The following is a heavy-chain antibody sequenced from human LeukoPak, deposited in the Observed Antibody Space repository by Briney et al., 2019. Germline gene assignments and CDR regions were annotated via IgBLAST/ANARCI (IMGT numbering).Heavy chain of an antibody. CDR1: GFPISSNY. CDR3: ARSIGLTGGGVDV. CDR2: IFSDGTP. Sequence: GRSLRLSCAVSGFPISSNYMAWLRQAPGRGPEWVSLIFSDGTPFSADSVKGRFTISRDNSMNTLYLQMNSLRADDAAVYYCARSIGLTGGGVDVWGQGTTVTVSS. D-gene: IGHD3-9*01. J-gene: IGHJ6*02. V-gene: IGHV3-53*01.